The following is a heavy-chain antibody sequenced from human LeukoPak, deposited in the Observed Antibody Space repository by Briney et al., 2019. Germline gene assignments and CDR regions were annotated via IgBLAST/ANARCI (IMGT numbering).Heavy chain of an antibody. CDR3: VTDVSGSLGD. CDR1: GFTFVSYT. CDR2: ISSSSTYI. V-gene: IGHV3-21*04. Sequence: GGSLRLSCAASGFTFVSYTMNWVRQAPGKGLEWVSSISSSSTYIYYADSVKGRFTISRDNAKNSLYLRMSSLRAEDTAVYYCVTDVSGSLGDWGQGTLVTVSS. J-gene: IGHJ1*01. D-gene: IGHD5-12*01.